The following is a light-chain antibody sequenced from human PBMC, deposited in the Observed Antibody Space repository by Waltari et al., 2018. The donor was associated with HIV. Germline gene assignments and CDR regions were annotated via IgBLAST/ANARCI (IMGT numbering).Light chain of an antibody. J-gene: IGKJ1*01. Sequence: EVVMTQSPATLLESPGKTANLSCRASRSVGSSFAWYHHKPGRGPRLLIYGASSRASDVRPTFSGSGAGTDFSLSISSLRSDDLGIYYCQQYNTWPLTFGRGTTVEIK. CDR1: RSVGSS. CDR3: QQYNTWPLT. CDR2: GAS. V-gene: IGKV3-15*01.